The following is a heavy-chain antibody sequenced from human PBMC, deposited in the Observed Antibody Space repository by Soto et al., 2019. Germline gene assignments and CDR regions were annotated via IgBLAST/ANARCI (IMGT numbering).Heavy chain of an antibody. Sequence: QVQLVQSGAEVKKPGASVKVSCKASAYTFTSYDINWVRQATGQGLEWMGWMNPNSGNTGYAQKFQGRVTMTRNTSINTAYMELSSLRSEDTAVYYCARESLYCTSTSCSHNWFDPWGQGTLVTVSS. V-gene: IGHV1-8*01. CDR1: AYTFTSYD. CDR3: ARESLYCTSTSCSHNWFDP. J-gene: IGHJ5*02. D-gene: IGHD2-2*01. CDR2: MNPNSGNT.